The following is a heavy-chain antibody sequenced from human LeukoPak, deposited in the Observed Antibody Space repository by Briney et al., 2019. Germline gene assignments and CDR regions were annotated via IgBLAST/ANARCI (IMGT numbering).Heavy chain of an antibody. D-gene: IGHD2-2*01. V-gene: IGHV1-18*01. Sequence: ASVKVSCKASGYTFTSYGISWVRQAPGQGLEWMGWISAYNGNTNYAQKLQGRVTMTTDTSTSTAYMELRSQRSDDTAVYYCARGEVCSSTSCSIDYWGQGTLVTVSS. CDR2: ISAYNGNT. CDR1: GYTFTSYG. J-gene: IGHJ4*02. CDR3: ARGEVCSSTSCSIDY.